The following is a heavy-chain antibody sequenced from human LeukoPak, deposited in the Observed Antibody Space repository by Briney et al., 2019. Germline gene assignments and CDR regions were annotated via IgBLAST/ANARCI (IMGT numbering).Heavy chain of an antibody. CDR3: ARGGYSYGYGRDY. CDR1: GFTFANYA. D-gene: IGHD5-18*01. CDR2: ISGSNGRT. Sequence: GGSLRLSCAASGFTFANYAMSWVRQAPGKGLQWVSSISGSNGRTKYADSVKGRFTISRDNAKNSLYLQMNSLRAEDTAVYYCARGGYSYGYGRDYWGQGTLVTVSS. V-gene: IGHV3-23*01. J-gene: IGHJ4*02.